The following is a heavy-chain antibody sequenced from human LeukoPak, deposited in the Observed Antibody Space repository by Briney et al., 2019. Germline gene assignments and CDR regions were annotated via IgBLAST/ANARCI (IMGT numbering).Heavy chain of an antibody. CDR1: GFTVSSND. Sequence: GGSLRLSCAASGFTVSSNDMSWVRQAPGKGRECISVIYSGGSTDYADSVKGRLTISRDNSKNTLYLQMNSLRAEDTAVYYCARVVDHDYGDYYLDYWGQGTLVTVSS. D-gene: IGHD4-17*01. V-gene: IGHV3-53*01. J-gene: IGHJ4*02. CDR3: ARVVDHDYGDYYLDY. CDR2: IYSGGST.